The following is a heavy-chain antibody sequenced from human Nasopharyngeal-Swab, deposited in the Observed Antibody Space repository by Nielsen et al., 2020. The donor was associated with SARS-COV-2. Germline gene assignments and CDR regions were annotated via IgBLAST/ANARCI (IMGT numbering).Heavy chain of an antibody. D-gene: IGHD1-7*01. Sequence: SETLSLTCTVSGGSISSTSHYWGWIRQPPGKGLEWIGSIYYSGRSYYNLSLKSRVTISVDTSKNLFSLILTSVTAADTAVYYCVRTKRNLGGWFDPWGQGILVTVSS. CDR3: VRTKRNLGGWFDP. V-gene: IGHV4-39*01. J-gene: IGHJ5*02. CDR1: GGSISSTSHY. CDR2: IYYSGRS.